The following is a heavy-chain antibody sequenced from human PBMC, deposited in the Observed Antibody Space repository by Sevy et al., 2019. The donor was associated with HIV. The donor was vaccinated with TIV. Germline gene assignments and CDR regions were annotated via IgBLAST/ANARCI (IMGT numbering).Heavy chain of an antibody. J-gene: IGHJ4*02. D-gene: IGHD6-13*01. V-gene: IGHV1-69*13. CDR2: IIPIFGTA. Sequence: ASVKVSCKASRGTFSSYAISWVRQAPGQGLEWMGGIIPIFGTANYAQKFQGRVTITADESTSTAYMELGSLRSEDTAVYYCARAGPAYLIEAAGANYYFDYWGQGTLVTVSS. CDR1: RGTFSSYA. CDR3: ARAGPAYLIEAAGANYYFDY.